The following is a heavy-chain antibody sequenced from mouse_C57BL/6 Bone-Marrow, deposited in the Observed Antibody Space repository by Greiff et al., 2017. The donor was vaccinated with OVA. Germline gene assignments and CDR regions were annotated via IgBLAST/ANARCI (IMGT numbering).Heavy chain of an antibody. Sequence: VQLQQPGAELVKPGASVKLSCKASGYTFTSYWMHWVKQRPGQGLEWIGMIHPNSGSANYNEKFKSKATLTVDKSSSTAYMQLSSLTSEDSAVYYCIYYDYEGAWFAYWGQGTLVTVSA. J-gene: IGHJ3*01. V-gene: IGHV1-64*01. CDR2: IHPNSGSA. CDR3: IYYDYEGAWFAY. CDR1: GYTFTSYW. D-gene: IGHD2-4*01.